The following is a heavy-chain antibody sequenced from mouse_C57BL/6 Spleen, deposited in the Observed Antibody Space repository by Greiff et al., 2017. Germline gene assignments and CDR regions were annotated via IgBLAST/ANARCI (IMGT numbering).Heavy chain of an antibody. D-gene: IGHD1-1*01. CDR1: GFTFSDYY. CDR3: ARVLYYGSSYDY. Sequence: EVKVVESEGGLVQPGSSMKLSCTASGFTFSDYYMAWVRQVPEKGLEWVANINYDGSSTYYLDSLKSRFIISRDNAKNILYLQMSSLKSEDTATYYCARVLYYGSSYDYWGQGTTLTVSS. V-gene: IGHV5-16*01. CDR2: INYDGSST. J-gene: IGHJ2*01.